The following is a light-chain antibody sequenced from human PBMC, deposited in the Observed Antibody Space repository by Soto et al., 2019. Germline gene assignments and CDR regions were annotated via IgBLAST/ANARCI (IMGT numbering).Light chain of an antibody. V-gene: IGLV2-14*01. CDR1: SSDIGTYNY. CDR2: EVT. CDR3: SSYTSSNSWV. J-gene: IGLJ3*02. Sequence: QAVVTQPASVSGSPGQSITISCTGTSSDIGTYNYVSWYQQHPGAAPKLIIYEVTNRPSGVSAHFSGSKSGNAASLTISGLQAADEADYYCSSYTSSNSWVFGGGTKVTVL.